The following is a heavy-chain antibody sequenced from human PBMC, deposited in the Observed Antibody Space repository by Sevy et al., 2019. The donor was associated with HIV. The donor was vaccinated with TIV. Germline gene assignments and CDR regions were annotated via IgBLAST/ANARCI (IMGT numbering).Heavy chain of an antibody. V-gene: IGHV4-34*01. CDR2: INHSGST. CDR3: AKSRDYGMDV. J-gene: IGHJ6*02. CDR1: GGSFSGYY. Sequence: SETLSLTCAVYGGSFSGYYWSWIRQPPGKGLEWIGEINHSGSTNYNPSLKSLVTISVDTSKNQYSLKLSAVTAADTAVYYCAKSRDYGMDVWGQGTTVTVSS.